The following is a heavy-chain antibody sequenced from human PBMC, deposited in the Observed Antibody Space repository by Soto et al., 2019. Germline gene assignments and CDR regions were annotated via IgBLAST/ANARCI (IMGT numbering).Heavy chain of an antibody. D-gene: IGHD2-2*01. CDR3: ATLGPIIVVVPAAVPFDY. Sequence: GGSLRLSCAASGFTFSSYSINWVRQAPGKGPEWVSSISSTSGFIYYADSVKGRFTISRDNAKNTLYLQMNSLRAEDTAVYYCATLGPIIVVVPAAVPFDYWGQGTLVTVSS. J-gene: IGHJ4*02. CDR1: GFTFSSYS. CDR2: ISSTSGFI. V-gene: IGHV3-21*04.